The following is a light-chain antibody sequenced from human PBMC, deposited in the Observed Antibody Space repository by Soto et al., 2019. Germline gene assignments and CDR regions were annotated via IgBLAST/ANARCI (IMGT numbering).Light chain of an antibody. V-gene: IGKV3-20*01. J-gene: IGKJ2*01. CDR1: QSXSSSY. Sequence: EIVLTQSPGTLXLSPGERATXSXRXSQSXSSSYLAWYQQKPGQAPRLLIYGASSRATGIPDRFSGSGSGTDFTLTISRLEPEDFAVYYCQQYGSSPPYTFGQGTKLEIK. CDR2: GAS. CDR3: QQYGSSPPYT.